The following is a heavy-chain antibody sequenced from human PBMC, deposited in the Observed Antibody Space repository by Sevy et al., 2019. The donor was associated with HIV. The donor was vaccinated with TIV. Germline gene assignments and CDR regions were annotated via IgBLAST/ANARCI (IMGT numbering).Heavy chain of an antibody. D-gene: IGHD3-22*01. J-gene: IGHJ4*02. V-gene: IGHV3-30*18. Sequence: GGSLRLSCSASGFTFSNYAMHWVRQAPGKGLEWVGFISYDGSNKYYADSVKGRFNISRNNGNNTLYLQMKSLGAEDTAVYYCAKDYRALLITTIDYWGQGTLVTVSS. CDR3: AKDYRALLITTIDY. CDR2: ISYDGSNK. CDR1: GFTFSNYA.